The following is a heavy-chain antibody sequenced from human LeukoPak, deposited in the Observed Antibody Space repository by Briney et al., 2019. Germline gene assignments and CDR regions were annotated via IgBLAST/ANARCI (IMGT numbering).Heavy chain of an antibody. D-gene: IGHD4-17*01. CDR1: GGSISSGGYY. Sequence: SQTLSLTCTVSGGSISSGGYYWSWIRQHPGKGLEWIGYIYYSGSTYYNPSLKSRVTISVDTSKNQFSLKLSSVTAADTAVYYCARALYGDYGFDPWGQGTLVTVSS. CDR2: IYYSGST. J-gene: IGHJ5*02. CDR3: ARALYGDYGFDP. V-gene: IGHV4-31*03.